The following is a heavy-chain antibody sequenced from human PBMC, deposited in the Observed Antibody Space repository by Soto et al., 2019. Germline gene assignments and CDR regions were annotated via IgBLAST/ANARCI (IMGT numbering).Heavy chain of an antibody. V-gene: IGHV3-48*02. J-gene: IGHJ3*02. CDR3: ARTGYYDSSGYPDAFDI. CDR2: ISSSSSTI. D-gene: IGHD3-22*01. CDR1: GFTFSSYS. Sequence: EVQLVESGGGLVQRGGSLRLSCAASGFTFSSYSMNWVRQAPGKGLEWLSYISSSSSTIYYADSVKGRFTISRDNAKNSVYLQMNSLRDEDTAIYYCARTGYYDSSGYPDAFDIWGQGTMVTVSS.